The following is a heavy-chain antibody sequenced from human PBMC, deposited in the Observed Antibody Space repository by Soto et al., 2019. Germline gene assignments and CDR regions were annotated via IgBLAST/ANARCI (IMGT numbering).Heavy chain of an antibody. CDR3: ARRISTSGSGFDP. V-gene: IGHV4-39*01. Sequence: QLQLQESGPGLVKPSETLSLTCTVSGGSISSSVYYWGWIRQPPGKGLEWIGTIYYTGTTYYNPSLKSRVTLAVDTSKNQFSLKLSSVTAADTSVYFCARRISTSGSGFDPWGQGILVTVSS. CDR1: GGSISSSVYY. CDR2: IYYTGTT. J-gene: IGHJ5*02. D-gene: IGHD2-2*01.